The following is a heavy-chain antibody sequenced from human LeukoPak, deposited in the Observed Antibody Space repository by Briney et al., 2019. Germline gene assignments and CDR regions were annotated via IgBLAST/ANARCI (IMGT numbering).Heavy chain of an antibody. CDR1: GYTLTELS. CDR3: AKPGSSRGIAGRRPTKYYFDY. Sequence: GASVKVSCKVSGYTLTELSMHWVRQAPGKGLEWMGGFDPEDGETIYAQKFQGRVTMTEDTSTDTAYMELSSLRAEDTAVYYCAKPGSSRGIAGRRPTKYYFDYWGQGTLVTVSS. CDR2: FDPEDGET. V-gene: IGHV1-24*01. D-gene: IGHD6-6*01. J-gene: IGHJ4*02.